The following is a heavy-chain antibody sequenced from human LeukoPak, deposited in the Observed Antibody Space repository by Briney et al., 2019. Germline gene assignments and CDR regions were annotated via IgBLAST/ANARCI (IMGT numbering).Heavy chain of an antibody. CDR2: IIPIFGTA. CDR3: ARSHIVVVTAIEYYFDY. D-gene: IGHD2-21*02. CDR1: GGTFSSYA. Sequence: ASVKVSCKASGGTFSSYAISWVRQAPGQGLEWMGGIIPIFGTANYAQKFQGRVTITADESTSTAYMELSSLRSEDTAVYYCARSHIVVVTAIEYYFDYWGQGTLVTVSS. J-gene: IGHJ4*02. V-gene: IGHV1-69*13.